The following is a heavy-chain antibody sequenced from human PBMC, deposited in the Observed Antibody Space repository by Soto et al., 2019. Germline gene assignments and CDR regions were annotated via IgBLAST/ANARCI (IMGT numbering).Heavy chain of an antibody. CDR3: ATAHRGFGEYHP. CDR2: IIPMYRKA. J-gene: IGHJ5*02. D-gene: IGHD3-10*01. V-gene: IGHV1-69*01. Sequence: QVQLVQSGAEVKKPGSSVKVSCKASGGTFSSYAISWVRQAPGQGLEWMGGIIPMYRKANYAQKFQGRVTLTPDASATTAYMEMSRLRSADTAMYYCATAHRGFGEYHPWGQGTLVNVSS. CDR1: GGTFSSYA.